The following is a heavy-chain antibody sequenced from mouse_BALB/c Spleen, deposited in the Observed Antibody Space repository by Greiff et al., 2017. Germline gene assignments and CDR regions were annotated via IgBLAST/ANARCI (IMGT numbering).Heavy chain of an antibody. J-gene: IGHJ3*01. D-gene: IGHD2-1*01. CDR3: TGGNYGVFAY. CDR2: INPSNGGT. V-gene: IGHV1S81*02. Sequence: QVHVKQSGAELVKPGASVKLSCKASGYTFTSYYMYWVKQRPGQGLEWIGEINPSNGGTNFNEKFKSKATLTVDKSSSTAYMQLSSLTSEDSAVYYCTGGNYGVFAYWGQGTLVTVSA. CDR1: GYTFTSYY.